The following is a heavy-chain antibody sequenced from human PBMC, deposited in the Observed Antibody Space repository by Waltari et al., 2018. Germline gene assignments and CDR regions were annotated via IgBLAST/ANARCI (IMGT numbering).Heavy chain of an antibody. V-gene: IGHV3-74*01. CDR2: IIIDGSST. J-gene: IGHJ1*01. Sequence: EVQLVESGGGLVQPGGSLRLSCAASGFTFSNYLMHWVRQAPGRGLMWVSRIIIDGSSTDYADSVKGRFTISRDNAKNTLYLHMNSLRAEDTAVYYCASGDDWGRGTLVTVSS. D-gene: IGHD3-10*01. CDR3: ASGDD. CDR1: GFTFSNYL.